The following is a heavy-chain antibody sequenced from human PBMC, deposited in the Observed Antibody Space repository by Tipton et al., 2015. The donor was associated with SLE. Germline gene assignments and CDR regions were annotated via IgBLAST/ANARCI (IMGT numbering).Heavy chain of an antibody. CDR1: GYSISSGYY. V-gene: IGHV4-38-2*01. CDR2: MYHSGTT. D-gene: IGHD6-13*01. J-gene: IGHJ4*02. Sequence: TLSLTCSVSGYSISSGYYWGWIRQPPGKGLEWVGSMYHSGTTYQNPSLKSRVIISVDTSKNQFSLKVISVTAADTAVYYCAGFSAALDYWGQGTLVTVSS. CDR3: AGFSAALDY.